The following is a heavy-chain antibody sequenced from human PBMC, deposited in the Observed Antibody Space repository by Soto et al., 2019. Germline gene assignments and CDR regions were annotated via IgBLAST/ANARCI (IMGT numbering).Heavy chain of an antibody. J-gene: IGHJ4*02. V-gene: IGHV1-69*02. Sequence: QVQLVQSGAEVKKPGSSVKVSCTASEGTFNSYTISWVRQAPGQGLEWMGRVIPILGMADFAQKFQGRVMITADKSTSTAYMVLSSLRSDDTAVYYCATNYVSGSTPFDYWGQGTLVTVSS. CDR1: EGTFNSYT. CDR3: ATNYVSGSTPFDY. D-gene: IGHD3-10*01. CDR2: VIPILGMA.